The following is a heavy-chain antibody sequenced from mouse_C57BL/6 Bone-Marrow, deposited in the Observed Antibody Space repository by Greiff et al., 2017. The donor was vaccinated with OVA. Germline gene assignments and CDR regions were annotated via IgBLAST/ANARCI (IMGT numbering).Heavy chain of an antibody. D-gene: IGHD6-1*01. Sequence: EVKVEESGGGLVQPKGSLKLSCAASGFSFNTYAMNWVRQAPGKGLEWVARIRSKSNNYATYYADSVKDRFTISRDDSESMLYLQMNNLKTEDTAMYYCVRLGPPDYWGQGTTLTVSS. CDR2: IRSKSNNYAT. CDR1: GFSFNTYA. J-gene: IGHJ2*01. V-gene: IGHV10-1*01. CDR3: VRLGPPDY.